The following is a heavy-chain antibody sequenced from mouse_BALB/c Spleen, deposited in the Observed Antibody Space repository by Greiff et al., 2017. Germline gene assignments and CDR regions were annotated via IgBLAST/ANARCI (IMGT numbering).Heavy chain of an antibody. Sequence: VQLQQSGPGLVKPSQSLSLTCNVTGYSITSDYAWNWIRQFPGNKLGWMGYISYSGSTSYNPSLKSRISITRDTSKNQFFLQLNSVTTEDTATYYCARRRTMITTWAMDYWGQGTSVTVSS. V-gene: IGHV3-2*02. CDR1: GYSITSDYA. CDR3: ARRRTMITTWAMDY. J-gene: IGHJ4*01. CDR2: ISYSGST. D-gene: IGHD2-4*01.